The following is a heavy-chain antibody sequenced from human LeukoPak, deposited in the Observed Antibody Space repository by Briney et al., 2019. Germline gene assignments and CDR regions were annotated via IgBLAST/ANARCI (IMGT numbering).Heavy chain of an antibody. CDR1: GFTFSGTA. Sequence: GSLKLSCAASGFTFSGTAMHWVRKASGKGLKWLGRIRSKAASYTTAYAASVKGRFIVSRDDSKNTAYLQMNSLKTEDTAVYYCRAAADLNDYWGQGTLVTVSS. D-gene: IGHD6-13*01. J-gene: IGHJ4*02. V-gene: IGHV3-73*01. CDR2: IRSKAASYTT. CDR3: RAAADLNDY.